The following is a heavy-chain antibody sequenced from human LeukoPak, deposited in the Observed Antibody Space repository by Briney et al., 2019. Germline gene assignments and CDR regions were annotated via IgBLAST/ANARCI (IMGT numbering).Heavy chain of an antibody. CDR3: ARPAGYYYDSSGALSSYYYMDV. CDR2: MNPNSGNT. D-gene: IGHD3-22*01. V-gene: IGHV1-8*01. Sequence: ASVKVSCKASGYTFTSYDINWVRQATGQGLEWMGWMNPNSGNTGYAQKFQGRVTMTRNTSISTAYMELSSLRSEDTAVYYCARPAGYYYDSSGALSSYYYMDVWGKGTTVTVSS. J-gene: IGHJ6*03. CDR1: GYTFTSYD.